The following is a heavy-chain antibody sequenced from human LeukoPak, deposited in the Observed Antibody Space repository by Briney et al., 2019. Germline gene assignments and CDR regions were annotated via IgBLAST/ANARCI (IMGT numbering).Heavy chain of an antibody. D-gene: IGHD6-13*01. V-gene: IGHV3-23*01. CDR3: AKRSAAASTIYSFDI. J-gene: IGHJ3*02. CDR1: GFTFTTYA. CDR2: ITGSGGSA. Sequence: GGSLRLSCAASGFTFTTYAMSWVRQAPGKGLEWVSGITGSGGSAYYADSVKGRFTISRDNSKNTLYVQMNSLRVEDTAVYYCAKRSAAASTIYSFDIWGQGTMLTVSS.